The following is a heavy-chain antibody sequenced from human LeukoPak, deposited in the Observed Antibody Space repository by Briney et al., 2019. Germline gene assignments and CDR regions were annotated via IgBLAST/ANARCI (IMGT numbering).Heavy chain of an antibody. CDR1: GYSFTSYW. CDR2: IYPGDSDT. D-gene: IGHD2-15*01. Sequence: GESLKISCKGSGYSFTSYWIGWVRQMPGKGLEWMGIIYPGDSDTRYSPSFQGQVTISADKSISTAYLQWSSLKASDTAMYYCARQGGTSGWYYYMDVWGKGTTVTVSS. J-gene: IGHJ6*03. V-gene: IGHV5-51*01. CDR3: ARQGGTSGWYYYMDV.